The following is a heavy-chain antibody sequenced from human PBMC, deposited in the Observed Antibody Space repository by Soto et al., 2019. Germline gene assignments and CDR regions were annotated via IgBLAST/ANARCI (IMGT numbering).Heavy chain of an antibody. Sequence: GGSLRLSGAASGFTFSDYTMNWVRQAPGRGLQWVSSISSSSSYIYYADSMQGRFTISRDNAKNSLYLQMNSLRAEDTAVYYCARGSLGVGYWGQGTLVTVSS. D-gene: IGHD3-10*01. V-gene: IGHV3-21*01. CDR1: GFTFSDYT. CDR3: ARGSLGVGY. J-gene: IGHJ4*02. CDR2: ISSSSSYI.